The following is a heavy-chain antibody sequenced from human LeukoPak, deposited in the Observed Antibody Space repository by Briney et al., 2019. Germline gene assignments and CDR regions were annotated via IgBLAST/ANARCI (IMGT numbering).Heavy chain of an antibody. CDR2: ISGSGGST. Sequence: GGSLRLSCAASGFTFSSYAMSWVRQAPGKGLEWVSAISGSGGSTYYADSVKGRFTISRDNSKNTLYLQMNSLRAEDTAVYYCAKDRIAAAGKMATVFDYWGQGTLVTVSS. J-gene: IGHJ4*02. D-gene: IGHD6-13*01. CDR3: AKDRIAAAGKMATVFDY. CDR1: GFTFSSYA. V-gene: IGHV3-23*01.